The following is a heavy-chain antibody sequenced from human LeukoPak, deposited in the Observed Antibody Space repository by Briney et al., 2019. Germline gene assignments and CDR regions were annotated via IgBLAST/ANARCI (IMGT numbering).Heavy chain of an antibody. CDR2: IYTSEST. CDR3: ARKKLTAGAFDI. CDR1: GDSISSGY. D-gene: IGHD2-21*02. V-gene: IGHV4-4*07. J-gene: IGHJ3*02. Sequence: SETLSLTCTVSGDSISSGYWSWIRQPAGKGLEWIGRIYTSESTNYNPSLKSRVTTSVDTSKNLFYLRLGSVTAADTAVYYCARKKLTAGAFDIWGQGTMVTVSS.